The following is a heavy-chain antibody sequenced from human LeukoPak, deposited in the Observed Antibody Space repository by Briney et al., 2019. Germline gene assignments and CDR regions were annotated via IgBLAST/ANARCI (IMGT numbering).Heavy chain of an antibody. V-gene: IGHV3-74*01. Sequence: PGGSLRLSCAASGFRFSSYWMHWVRQAPGTGLVWVSRINSDGSTTSYADSVKGRFTISRDNAKNTVYLQMNSLRAEDTAVYYCARASHYTIPFDSWGQRTLVTVSS. CDR2: INSDGSTT. CDR1: GFRFSSYW. J-gene: IGHJ5*01. CDR3: ARASHYTIPFDS. D-gene: IGHD2-2*02.